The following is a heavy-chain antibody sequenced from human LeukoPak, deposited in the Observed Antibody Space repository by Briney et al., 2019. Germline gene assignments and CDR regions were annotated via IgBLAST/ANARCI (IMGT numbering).Heavy chain of an antibody. CDR1: GFIFSNYG. CDR3: AKSDIIVVSDAKGNWFDP. CDR2: IRNDGSMK. D-gene: IGHD2-2*01. V-gene: IGHV3-30*02. J-gene: IGHJ5*02. Sequence: GGSLRLSCAAYGFIFSNYGMHWVRQTPAKGLEWVAFIRNDGSMKYYADSVKGRFTISRDNSKNTLYLQMNNLRTEDMAVYYCAKSDIIVVSDAKGNWFDPWGRGSLVTVSS.